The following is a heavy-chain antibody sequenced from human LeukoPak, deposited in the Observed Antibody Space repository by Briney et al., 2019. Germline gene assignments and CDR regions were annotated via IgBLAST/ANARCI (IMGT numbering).Heavy chain of an antibody. J-gene: IGHJ4*02. Sequence: SETLSLTCTVSGGSFSSTTYYWGWIRQPPGKGLEWIGSVYYSGSTYYNQSLKSRVTISVDTSKNQFSLKLTSVTAADTAVYYCERQYYDSSGYYPWYFDYWGQGTLVTVSS. D-gene: IGHD3-22*01. CDR3: ERQYYDSSGYYPWYFDY. CDR2: VYYSGST. V-gene: IGHV4-39*01. CDR1: GGSFSSTTYY.